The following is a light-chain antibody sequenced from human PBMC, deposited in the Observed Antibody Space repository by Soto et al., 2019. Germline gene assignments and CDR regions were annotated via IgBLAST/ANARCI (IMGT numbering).Light chain of an antibody. CDR2: EGS. CDR1: SSDVGSYNL. CDR3: CSYAGSSTSV. J-gene: IGLJ2*01. V-gene: IGLV2-23*01. Sequence: QLVLTQSASVSGSPGQSITISCTGTSSDVGSYNLVSWYQQHPGKAPKLMIYEGSKRPSGVSNRFSGSKSGNTASLTISGLQAEDEADYYCCSYAGSSTSVFGGGTKLTVL.